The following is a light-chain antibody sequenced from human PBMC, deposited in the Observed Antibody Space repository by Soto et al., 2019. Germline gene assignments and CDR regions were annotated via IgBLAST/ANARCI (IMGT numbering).Light chain of an antibody. J-gene: IGLJ3*02. V-gene: IGLV1-51*02. CDR3: GTWDSSLNTGM. CDR1: SSNIGNNY. CDR2: ENX. Sequence: QSVLTQPPAVSAAPGQKVTISCSGSSSNIGNNYVSWYQQLPGTAPKLLIYENXXXPXXXPDRFSGSKSGTSATLGITGLXXXXXXXXXCGTWDSSLNTGMFGGGTKLTVL.